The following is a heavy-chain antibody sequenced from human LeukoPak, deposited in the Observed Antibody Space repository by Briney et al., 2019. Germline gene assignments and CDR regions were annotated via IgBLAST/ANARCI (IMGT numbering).Heavy chain of an antibody. CDR1: GFSFSSYA. V-gene: IGHV3-23*01. CDR2: ISGSGGST. CDR3: AKTPHSDSSAYYQFYFDY. D-gene: IGHD3-22*01. Sequence: PGGSLRLSCAASGFSFSSYAMSWVRQAPGKGLEWVSTISGSGGSTYYADSVKGRFTISRDNSKNTLSLQTNSLRAEDTAVYYCAKTPHSDSSAYYQFYFDYWGQGTLVTVSS. J-gene: IGHJ4*02.